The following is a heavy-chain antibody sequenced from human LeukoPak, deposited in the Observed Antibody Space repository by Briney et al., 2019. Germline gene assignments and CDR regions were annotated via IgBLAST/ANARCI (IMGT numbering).Heavy chain of an antibody. V-gene: IGHV4-59*01. CDR3: ASDPLNWRSFDI. D-gene: IGHD1-1*01. CDR2: IYYSGST. J-gene: IGHJ3*02. Sequence: SETLSLTCTVSVCTISSYDWSWIRQPPGKGLEWIGYIYYSGSTNYNPSLKSRVTISVDTSKSQFSLKLSSLTAADTAVYYCASDPLNWRSFDIWGQGTVVTVSS. CDR1: VCTISSYD.